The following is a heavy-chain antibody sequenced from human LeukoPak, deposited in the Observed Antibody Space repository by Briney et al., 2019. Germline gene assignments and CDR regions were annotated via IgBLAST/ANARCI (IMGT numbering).Heavy chain of an antibody. D-gene: IGHD2-21*02. CDR2: ISAYNGNT. Sequence: GASVKVSCKASGYTFTGYGISWVRQAPGQGLEWMGWISAYNGNTNYAQKLQGRVTMTTDTSTSTAYMELRSLRSDDTAVYYCARGIDSLAYCGGDCYSGIDYWGQGTLVTVSS. J-gene: IGHJ4*02. V-gene: IGHV1-18*01. CDR3: ARGIDSLAYCGGDCYSGIDY. CDR1: GYTFTGYG.